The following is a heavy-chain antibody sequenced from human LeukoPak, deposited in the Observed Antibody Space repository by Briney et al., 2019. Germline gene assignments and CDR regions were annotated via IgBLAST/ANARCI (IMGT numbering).Heavy chain of an antibody. V-gene: IGHV1-46*01. CDR1: GYTFTNYY. D-gene: IGHD5-18*01. J-gene: IGHJ4*02. CDR3: AREIGPIQLHLWGSAFDY. Sequence: ASVKVSCKASGYTFTNYYFHWVRQAPGQGLEWMGIINPSGGSTSCAQKFQGRVTMTRDTSTSTVYMKLSSLRSEDTAVYYCAREIGPIQLHLWGSAFDYWGQGTLVTVSS. CDR2: INPSGGST.